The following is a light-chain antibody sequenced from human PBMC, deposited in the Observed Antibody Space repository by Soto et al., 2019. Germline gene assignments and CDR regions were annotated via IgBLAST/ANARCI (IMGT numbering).Light chain of an antibody. CDR3: QQYSNLWT. V-gene: IGKV3-20*01. CDR2: GAS. Sequence: PGARATLSCRASQSVRSTHLAWYQLKPGQAPRLFIYGASSRATGIPDRFSGSGSGTDFTLSISRLEPEDFAVYYCQQYSNLWTFGQGTKVDIK. J-gene: IGKJ1*01. CDR1: QSVRSTH.